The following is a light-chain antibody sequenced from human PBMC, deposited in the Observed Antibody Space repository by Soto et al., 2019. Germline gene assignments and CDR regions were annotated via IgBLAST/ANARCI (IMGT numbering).Light chain of an antibody. CDR2: GAT. V-gene: IGKV1-12*01. CDR3: QRVADFPPT. Sequence: IQMTQSPSTVSASVGDRVTITCRASQDVRNWIAWYQQRPGKAPKYLIHGATTLESGVQSRFSGSGSGTDFTPTSSNVQPVDFAHYYCQRVADFPPTFGPGTKVNIK. J-gene: IGKJ3*01. CDR1: QDVRNW.